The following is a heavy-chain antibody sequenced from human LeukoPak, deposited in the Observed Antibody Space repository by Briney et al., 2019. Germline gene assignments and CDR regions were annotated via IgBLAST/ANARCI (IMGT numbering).Heavy chain of an antibody. V-gene: IGHV3-7*01. CDR3: ARIRFGESYAPKSYYYYYMDV. Sequence: GGSLRLSCAASGFTFSNYWMSWVRQAPGKGLEWVANIKQDGSEKYYVDSVKGRFTISRDNAKNSLYLQMNRLRVEDTAVHYCARIRFGESYAPKSYYYYYMDVWGIGTTVTIPS. CDR2: IKQDGSEK. D-gene: IGHD3-10*01. J-gene: IGHJ6*03. CDR1: GFTFSNYW.